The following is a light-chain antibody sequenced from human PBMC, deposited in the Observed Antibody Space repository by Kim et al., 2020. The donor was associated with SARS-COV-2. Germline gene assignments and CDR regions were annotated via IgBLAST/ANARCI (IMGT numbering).Light chain of an antibody. CDR3: QQYGSSPPYT. CDR2: GAS. J-gene: IGKJ2*01. Sequence: EIVLTQSPGTLSLSPGERATLSCRASQSVSSSYLAWYQQKPGQAPRLLIYGASSRATGIPDRFSGSGSGTDCTLTISRLEPEDFAVYYCQQYGSSPPYTFGQGTKLE. V-gene: IGKV3-20*01. CDR1: QSVSSSY.